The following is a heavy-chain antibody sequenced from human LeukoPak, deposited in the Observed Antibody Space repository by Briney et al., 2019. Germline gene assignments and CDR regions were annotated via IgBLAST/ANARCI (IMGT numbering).Heavy chain of an antibody. V-gene: IGHV3-53*01. CDR2: IYSDGRT. CDR1: GFTVSNKY. J-gene: IGHJ4*02. CDR3: ARDLLGWELHYFDY. Sequence: GSLRLSCAASGFTVSNKYMTWVRQAPGKGLEWVSLIYSDGRTYYADSVKGRFSISRDNAKNSLYLQMNSLRAEDTAVYYCARDLLGWELHYFDYWGQGALVTVSS. D-gene: IGHD1-26*01.